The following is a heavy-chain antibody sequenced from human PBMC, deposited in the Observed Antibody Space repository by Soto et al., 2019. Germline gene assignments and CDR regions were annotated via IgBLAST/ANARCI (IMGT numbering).Heavy chain of an antibody. D-gene: IGHD2-21*02. CDR3: ARGPIVAVTGVLDY. Sequence: QVQLVESGGGVVQPGRSLRLSCAACGFIFSNYVMHWVRQAPGEGLEWVAVISYDGNNKYYAGSVKGRFTISRDNSKNTLYLQMNSLRPEDTAVYYCARGPIVAVTGVLDYWGQGTLVTVSS. J-gene: IGHJ4*02. CDR2: ISYDGNNK. CDR1: GFIFSNYV. V-gene: IGHV3-30-3*01.